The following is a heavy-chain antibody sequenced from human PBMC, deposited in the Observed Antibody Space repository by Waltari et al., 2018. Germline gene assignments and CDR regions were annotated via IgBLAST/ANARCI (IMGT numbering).Heavy chain of an antibody. Sequence: EVQLVETGGGLIQPGGSLRLSCAASGFTVSSNYMSWVRQAPGKGLEWVSVIYSGGSTYYADSVKGRFTISRDNSKNTLYLQMNSLRAEDTAVYYCARGRYSYGYYFDYWGQGTLVTVSS. CDR3: ARGRYSYGYYFDY. V-gene: IGHV3-53*02. CDR2: IYSGGST. J-gene: IGHJ4*02. CDR1: GFTVSSNY. D-gene: IGHD5-18*01.